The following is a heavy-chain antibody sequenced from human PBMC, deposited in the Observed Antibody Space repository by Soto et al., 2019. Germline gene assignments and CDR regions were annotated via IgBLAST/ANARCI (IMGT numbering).Heavy chain of an antibody. CDR2: IHHSGST. V-gene: IGHV4-61*01. J-gene: IGHJ6*02. CDR3: ARDHDILASPPRSPHFYYAMDV. Sequence: SETLSLTCTVSDGSLSSSSYSWSWIRQPPGKGLEWIGHIHHSGSTKYNPSLESRGTISADTSKNQLSLRLKSVTAADTAVYYCARDHDILASPPRSPHFYYAMDVWGQGTKVTVSS. D-gene: IGHD3-9*01. CDR1: DGSLSSSSYS.